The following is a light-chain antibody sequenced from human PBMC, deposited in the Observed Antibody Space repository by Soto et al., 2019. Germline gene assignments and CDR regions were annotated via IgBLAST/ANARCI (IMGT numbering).Light chain of an antibody. J-gene: IGLJ3*02. CDR2: RNN. CDR1: SSKIASNY. Sequence: QSVLTQPPSASGTPGQRVTISCSGSSSKIASNYVYWYQQLPGTAPKLLIYRNNQRPSGVPDRFSGSKSGTSASLALSGLRSEDEADYYCAAWDDSLSGWVFGGGTKVTVL. CDR3: AAWDDSLSGWV. V-gene: IGLV1-47*01.